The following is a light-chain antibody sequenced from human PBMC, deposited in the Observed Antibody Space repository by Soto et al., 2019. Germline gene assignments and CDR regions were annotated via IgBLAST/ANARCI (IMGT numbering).Light chain of an antibody. V-gene: IGKV1-39*01. Sequence: DIQMTQSPSSLSASMGDRVTFTCRASQGIRNDLSWYQQKPGKAPKCLIYAASSLQSGVPSRFSGSGSGTDFTLTISSLQPEDFASYFCQHSFNTPLTFGGGTKVDIK. CDR2: AAS. CDR1: QGIRND. J-gene: IGKJ4*01. CDR3: QHSFNTPLT.